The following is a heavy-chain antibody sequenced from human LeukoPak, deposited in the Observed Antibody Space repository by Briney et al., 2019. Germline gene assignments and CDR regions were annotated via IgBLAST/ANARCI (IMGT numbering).Heavy chain of an antibody. V-gene: IGHV1-18*01. CDR1: GYTFTSYG. Sequence: ASVKVSCKASGYTFTSYGITWVRRAPGQGLEWMGWISAYNGNTNSAQKLQGRVTMTTDTSTSTAYMELRSLRSDDTAVYYCARVSMVRGVNWFDPWGQGTLVTVSS. CDR3: ARVSMVRGVNWFDP. CDR2: ISAYNGNT. J-gene: IGHJ5*02. D-gene: IGHD3-10*01.